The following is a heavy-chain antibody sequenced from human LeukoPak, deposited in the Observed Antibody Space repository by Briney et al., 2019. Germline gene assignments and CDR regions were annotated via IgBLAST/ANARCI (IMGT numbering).Heavy chain of an antibody. J-gene: IGHJ4*02. V-gene: IGHV3-23*01. D-gene: IGHD2-2*01. CDR1: GFTFSSYA. CDR3: AKVGYCSSTSCYWRGTYYFDY. Sequence: GGSLRLSCAASGFTFSSYAMSWVRQSRGKWLEWVSAISGSGGSTYYADSVKGRFTISRDNSKNTLYLQMNSLIAEDTAVYYCAKVGYCSSTSCYWRGTYYFDYWGQGTLVTVSS. CDR2: ISGSGGST.